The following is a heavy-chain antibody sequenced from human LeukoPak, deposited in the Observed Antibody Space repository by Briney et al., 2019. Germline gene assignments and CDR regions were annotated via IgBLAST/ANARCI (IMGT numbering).Heavy chain of an antibody. J-gene: IGHJ5*02. CDR3: ARAGITMVRGVTHNWFDP. V-gene: IGHV3-23*01. D-gene: IGHD3-10*01. CDR1: GFTFSSYA. Sequence: GGSLRLSCAASGFTFSSYAMSWVRQAPGKGLEWVSAISGSGGSTYYADSVKGRFTISRDNSKNTLYLQMNSLRAADTAVYYCARAGITMVRGVTHNWFDPWGQGTLVTVSS. CDR2: ISGSGGST.